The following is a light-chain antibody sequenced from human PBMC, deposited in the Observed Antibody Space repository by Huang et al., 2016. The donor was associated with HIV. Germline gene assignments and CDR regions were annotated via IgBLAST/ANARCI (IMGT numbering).Light chain of an antibody. CDR1: QSVSSSY. Sequence: EIVLTQSPGTLSLSPGERATLSCRASQSVSSSYLAWYQQKPGQAPSLLIYGAASMATGIPDSFSGSGSGTEFTLTISRLEPEDFAVYYCQQYGSSPTFGQGTKVEIK. V-gene: IGKV3-20*01. CDR3: QQYGSSPT. J-gene: IGKJ1*01. CDR2: GAA.